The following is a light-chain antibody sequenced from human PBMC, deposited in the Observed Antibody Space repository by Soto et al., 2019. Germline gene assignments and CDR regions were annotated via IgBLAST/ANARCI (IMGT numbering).Light chain of an antibody. Sequence: DIQLTQSPSFLSASVGDRVTITCRASQGISSYLAWYQQKPGKAPKLLIYAASTLQSGVPSRFSGSGSGTEFTLTISSLQPEDLATYYCQQLSSYPHTFGQGTKLEIK. J-gene: IGKJ2*01. CDR1: QGISSY. V-gene: IGKV1-9*01. CDR3: QQLSSYPHT. CDR2: AAS.